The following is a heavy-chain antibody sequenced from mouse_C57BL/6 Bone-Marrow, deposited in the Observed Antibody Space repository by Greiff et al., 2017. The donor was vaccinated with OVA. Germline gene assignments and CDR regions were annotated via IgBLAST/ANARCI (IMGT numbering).Heavy chain of an antibody. J-gene: IGHJ2*01. V-gene: IGHV5-17*01. CDR1: GFTFSDYG. Sequence: EVQRVESGGGLVKPGGSLKLSCAASGFTFSDYGMHWVRQAPEKGLEWVAYISSGSSTIYYADTVKGRFTISRDNAKNTLFLQMTSLRSEDTAMYYCARTQPVRYDYDFDYWGQGTTLTVSS. CDR2: ISSGSSTI. CDR3: ARTQPVRYDYDFDY. D-gene: IGHD2-4*01.